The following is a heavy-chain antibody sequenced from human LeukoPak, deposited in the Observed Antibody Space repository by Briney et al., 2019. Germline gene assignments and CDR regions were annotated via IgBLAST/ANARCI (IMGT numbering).Heavy chain of an antibody. CDR1: GGSFSGYY. V-gene: IGHV4-34*01. D-gene: IGHD4-17*01. CDR3: ARPRKRTTTVTTRFNWFDP. Sequence: HPSETLSLTCAVYGGSFSGYYWSWIRQPPGKGLEWIGEINHSGSTNYNPSLKSRVTISVDTSKNQFSLKLSSVTAADTAVYYCARPRKRTTTVTTRFNWFDPWGQGTLVTVSS. CDR2: INHSGST. J-gene: IGHJ5*02.